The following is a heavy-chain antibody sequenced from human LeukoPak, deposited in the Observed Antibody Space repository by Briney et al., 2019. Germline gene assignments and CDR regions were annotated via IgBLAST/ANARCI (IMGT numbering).Heavy chain of an antibody. V-gene: IGHV3-9*01. CDR2: ISWNSGSI. CDR1: GFTFDDYA. CDR3: AKDIEYSSGWYGGSFDY. J-gene: IGHJ4*02. Sequence: GGSLRLSCAASGFTFDDYAVHWVRQAPGKGLEWVSGISWNSGSIGYADSVKGRFTISRDNAKNSLYLQMNSLRAEDTALYYCAKDIEYSSGWYGGSFDYWGQGTLVTVSS. D-gene: IGHD6-19*01.